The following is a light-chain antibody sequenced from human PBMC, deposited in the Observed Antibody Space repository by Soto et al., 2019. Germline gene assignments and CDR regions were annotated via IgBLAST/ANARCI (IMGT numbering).Light chain of an antibody. V-gene: IGLV2-14*01. CDR1: SSDVGGYNF. CDR3: GSYTRSITYV. J-gene: IGLJ1*01. CDR2: EVS. Sequence: QSVLTQPASVSGSPGQSITISCTGTSSDVGGYNFVSWYQHHPGKAPKLMIYEVSNRPSGVSSRFSGSKSGNTASLTISGLQAEDEADYYCGSYTRSITYVVGTGTKVTVL.